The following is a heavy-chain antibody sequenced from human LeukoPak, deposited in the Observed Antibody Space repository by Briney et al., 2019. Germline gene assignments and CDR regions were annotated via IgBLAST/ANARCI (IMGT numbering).Heavy chain of an antibody. D-gene: IGHD3-3*02. J-gene: IGHJ4*02. Sequence: GGSLRLSCAASGFTVSNYYMNWVRQAPGKGLEWVSVVYSGGSTNYADSVRGRLTISRDNSKNTLYLQMNSLRAEDTAVYYCARGHIRYYFDYWGQGTLVTVSS. CDR3: ARGHIRYYFDY. V-gene: IGHV3-66*01. CDR1: GFTVSNYY. CDR2: VYSGGST.